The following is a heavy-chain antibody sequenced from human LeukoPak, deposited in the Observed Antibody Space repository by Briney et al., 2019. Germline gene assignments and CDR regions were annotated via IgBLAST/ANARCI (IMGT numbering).Heavy chain of an antibody. D-gene: IGHD3-22*01. CDR3: ARRVSSGYYYSIPSNWFDP. CDR1: GYSFTSYW. J-gene: IGHJ5*02. Sequence: GESLKISCQGSGYSFTSYWIGWVRPMPGKGLEWMGIIYPGDSDTRYSPSFQGQVTISADKSISTAYLQWSSLKASDTAMYYCARRVSSGYYYSIPSNWFDPWGQGTLVTVSS. CDR2: IYPGDSDT. V-gene: IGHV5-51*01.